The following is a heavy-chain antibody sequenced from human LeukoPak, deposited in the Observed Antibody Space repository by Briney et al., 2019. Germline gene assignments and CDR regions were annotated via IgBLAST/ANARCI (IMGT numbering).Heavy chain of an antibody. CDR1: GYTLTELS. J-gene: IGHJ3*02. Sequence: ASVKVSCKVSGYTLTELSTHWVRQAPGKGLEWMGGFDPEDGETIYAQKFQGRVTMTEDTSTDTAYMELSSLRSEDTAVYYCATSRPTKEGYDAFDIWGQGTMVTVSS. D-gene: IGHD5-12*01. V-gene: IGHV1-24*01. CDR2: FDPEDGET. CDR3: ATSRPTKEGYDAFDI.